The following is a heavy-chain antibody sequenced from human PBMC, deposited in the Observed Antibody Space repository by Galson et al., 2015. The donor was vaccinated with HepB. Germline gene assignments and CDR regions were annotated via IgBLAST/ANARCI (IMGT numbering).Heavy chain of an antibody. Sequence: SLRLSCAASGFTFSDYYMSWIRQAPGKGLEWVSYISSSSSYTNYADSVKGRFTISRDNAKNSLYLQTNSLRAEDTAVYYCARGRSSSSYYYYYYGMDVWGQGTTVTVSS. D-gene: IGHD6-6*01. V-gene: IGHV3-11*06. CDR2: ISSSSSYT. CDR1: GFTFSDYY. CDR3: ARGRSSSSYYYYYYGMDV. J-gene: IGHJ6*02.